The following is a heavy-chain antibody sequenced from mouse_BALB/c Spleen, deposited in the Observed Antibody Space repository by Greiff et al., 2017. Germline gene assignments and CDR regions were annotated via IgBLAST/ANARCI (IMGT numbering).Heavy chain of an antibody. J-gene: IGHJ1*01. V-gene: IGHV1-14*01. CDR1: GYTFTSYV. CDR2: INPYNDGT. CDR3: ARGGNYYGSSRSYWYFDV. D-gene: IGHD1-1*01. Sequence: VQLKQSGPELVKPGASVKMSCKASGYTFTSYVMHWVKQKPGQGLEWIGYINPYNDGTKYNEKFKGKATLTSDKSSSTAYMELSSLTSEDSAVYYCARGGNYYGSSRSYWYFDVWGAGTTVTVSS.